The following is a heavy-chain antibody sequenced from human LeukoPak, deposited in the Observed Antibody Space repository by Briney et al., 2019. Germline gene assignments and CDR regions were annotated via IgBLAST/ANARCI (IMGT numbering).Heavy chain of an antibody. D-gene: IGHD3-10*02. J-gene: IGHJ4*02. Sequence: ASVKVSCTPSGYTFNNFFISWVRQAPGQGLEWVGWISPHSHTTHYAEKFQGRVTMTTDTSTTTVYMELRSLRSDDTAVYFCARGQTMYYWGQGAPVTVSS. CDR2: ISPHSHTT. V-gene: IGHV1-18*01. CDR3: ARGQTMYY. CDR1: GYTFNNFF.